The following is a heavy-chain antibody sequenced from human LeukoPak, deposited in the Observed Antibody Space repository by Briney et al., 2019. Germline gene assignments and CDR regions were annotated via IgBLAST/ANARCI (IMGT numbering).Heavy chain of an antibody. Sequence: PSETLSLTCAVYGGSSSSYYWTWIRQPPGKGLEWIGEINHSGSTSYKPSLKSRVTMSVDTSKNQFSLKLSSVTAADTAVYYCARDIDYVWGSYRPYYAFDIWGQGTMVTVSS. CDR3: ARDIDYVWGSYRPYYAFDI. J-gene: IGHJ3*02. D-gene: IGHD3-16*02. CDR2: INHSGST. CDR1: GGSSSSYY. V-gene: IGHV4-34*01.